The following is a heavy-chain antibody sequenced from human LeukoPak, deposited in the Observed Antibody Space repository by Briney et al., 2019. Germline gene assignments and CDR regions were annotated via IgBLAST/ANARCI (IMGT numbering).Heavy chain of an antibody. CDR2: FDPGDGEA. CDR3: ATSPRIVVVPAAVDDAFDI. Sequence: ASVKVSCKVSGYTLTELSMHWVRQAPGKGLEWMGGFDPGDGEAIYAQKFQGRVTMTEDTSTDTAYMELSSLRSEDTAVYYCATSPRIVVVPAAVDDAFDIWGQGTMVTVSS. CDR1: GYTLTELS. V-gene: IGHV1-24*01. D-gene: IGHD2-2*01. J-gene: IGHJ3*02.